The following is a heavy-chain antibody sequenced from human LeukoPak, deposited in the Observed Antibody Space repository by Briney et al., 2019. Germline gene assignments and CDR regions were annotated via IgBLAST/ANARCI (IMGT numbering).Heavy chain of an antibody. D-gene: IGHD1-20*01. CDR3: ARERDYNWNEDWFDP. CDR2: IYHSGST. Sequence: PSETLSLTCTVSGYSITRGSYWGWIRQPPGKGLEWIANIYHSGSTYYNPSLKSRVTISVDTSKNQFSLKLSSVTAADTAVYYCARERDYNWNEDWFDPWGQGTLVTVSS. CDR1: GYSITRGSY. V-gene: IGHV4-38-2*02. J-gene: IGHJ5*02.